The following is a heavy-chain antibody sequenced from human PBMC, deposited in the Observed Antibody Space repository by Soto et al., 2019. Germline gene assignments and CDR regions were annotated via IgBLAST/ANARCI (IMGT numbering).Heavy chain of an antibody. CDR1: GGSISSYY. J-gene: IGHJ3*02. D-gene: IGHD3-16*01. CDR3: FRLPATLEDLHALDI. Sequence: SETLSLTCTVSGGSISSYYWSWIRQPPGKGLEWIGYIYYSGSTNYNPSLKSRVTISVDTSKNQFSLKLSSVTAADTAVYYFFRLPATLEDLHALDIWGQGTMVIVSS. V-gene: IGHV4-59*08. CDR2: IYYSGST.